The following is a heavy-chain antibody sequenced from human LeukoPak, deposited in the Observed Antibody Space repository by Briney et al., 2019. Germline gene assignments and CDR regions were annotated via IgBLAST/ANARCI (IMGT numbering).Heavy chain of an antibody. V-gene: IGHV3-15*01. Sequence: GGSLRLSCAASGFTFTNARMSWVRQAPGKGLGWVGRIKSKGDGETIDNAAPVKGRFTMSRDDSKATLYLQMNSLKAEDTAVYYCTTDLGLTMIRGVIVYWGQGALVTVSS. CDR3: TTDLGLTMIRGVIVY. D-gene: IGHD3-10*01. CDR1: GFTFTNAR. CDR2: IKSKGDGETI. J-gene: IGHJ4*02.